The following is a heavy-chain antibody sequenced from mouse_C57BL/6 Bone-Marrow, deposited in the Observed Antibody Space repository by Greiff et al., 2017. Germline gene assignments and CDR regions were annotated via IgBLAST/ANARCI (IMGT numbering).Heavy chain of an antibody. CDR1: GYTFTSYW. CDR3: ARGGYYAMDY. J-gene: IGHJ4*01. CDR2: IDPSDSYT. Sequence: QVQLQQPGAELVMPGASVKLSCKASGYTFTSYWMHWVKQRPGQGLEWIGEIDPSDSYTNYNQKFKGQSTLTVDKSSSAAYMQLSSLTSEDSAVYYCARGGYYAMDYWGQGTSVTVSS. V-gene: IGHV1-69*01.